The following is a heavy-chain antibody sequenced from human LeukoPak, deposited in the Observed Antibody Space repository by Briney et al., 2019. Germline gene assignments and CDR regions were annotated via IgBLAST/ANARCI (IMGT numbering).Heavy chain of an antibody. CDR1: GYTFTNYV. Sequence: ASVKVSCKTSGYTFTNYVIHWVRQVPGQRLEWMGWLNAGSGNTKYSQKFQGRVTMTNNTSARTVSTELSSLIFEDTAVYYCARGSAGTLVELDFWGLGTLVTVSS. V-gene: IGHV1-3*01. D-gene: IGHD1-7*01. CDR2: LNAGSGNT. CDR3: ARGSAGTLVELDF. J-gene: IGHJ4*02.